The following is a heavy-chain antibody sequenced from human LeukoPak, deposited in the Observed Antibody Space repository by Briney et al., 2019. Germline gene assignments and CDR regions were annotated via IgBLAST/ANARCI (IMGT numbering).Heavy chain of an antibody. CDR1: GGSFSGYY. CDR2: INHSGST. CDR3: ARGGGSYYRMGLRYYYYYMDV. D-gene: IGHD1-26*01. V-gene: IGHV4-34*01. Sequence: SETLSLTCAVYGGSFSGYYWSWIRQPPGKGLEWIGEINHSGSTNYNPSLKSRVTISVDTSKNQFSLKLNSVTAADTAVYYCARGGGSYYRMGLRYYYYYMDVWGKGTTVTVSS. J-gene: IGHJ6*03.